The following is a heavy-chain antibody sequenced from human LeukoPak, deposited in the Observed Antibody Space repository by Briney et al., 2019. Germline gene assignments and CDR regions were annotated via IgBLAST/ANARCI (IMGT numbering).Heavy chain of an antibody. CDR2: IYYSGST. J-gene: IGHJ6*03. D-gene: IGHD1-7*01. CDR1: GGSISSYY. V-gene: IGHV4-59*01. Sequence: SETLSPTCTVSGGSISSYYWSWIRQPPGKGLEWIGYIYYSGSTNYNPSLKSRVTISVDTSKNQFSLKLSSVTAADTAVYYCARHGITGTTGAKYYYYYYMDVWGKGTTVTVSS. CDR3: ARHGITGTTGAKYYYYYYMDV.